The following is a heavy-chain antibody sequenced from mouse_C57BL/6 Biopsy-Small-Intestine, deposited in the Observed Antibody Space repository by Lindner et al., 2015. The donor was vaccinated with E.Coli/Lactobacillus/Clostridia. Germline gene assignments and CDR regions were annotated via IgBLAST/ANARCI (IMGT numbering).Heavy chain of an antibody. CDR2: NLPGSVST. CDR3: APRFAY. V-gene: IGHV1-9*01. CDR1: GYTFTGYW. J-gene: IGHJ3*01. Sequence: VQLQESGAELMKPGASVKLSCKAAGYTFTGYWIEWVKQRPGQGLEWIGENLPGSVSTNFNEKFKGKATLTTDTSSNTAYLQLNSLTSEDAAVYYCAPRFAYWGQGTLVTVPA.